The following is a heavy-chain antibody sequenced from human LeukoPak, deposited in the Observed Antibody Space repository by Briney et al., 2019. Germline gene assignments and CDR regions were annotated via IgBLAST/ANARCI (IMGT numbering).Heavy chain of an antibody. V-gene: IGHV4-39*07. CDR3: ARDSRQLARFDP. Sequence: PSETLSLTCTVSGGSISSSNYYWGWIRQPPGKGLEWIGSIYYSGSTYYNPSLKSRVTISVDTSKNQFSLKLSSVTAADTAVYYCARDSRQLARFDPWGQGTLVTVSS. CDR2: IYYSGST. CDR1: GGSISSSNYY. J-gene: IGHJ5*02. D-gene: IGHD6-13*01.